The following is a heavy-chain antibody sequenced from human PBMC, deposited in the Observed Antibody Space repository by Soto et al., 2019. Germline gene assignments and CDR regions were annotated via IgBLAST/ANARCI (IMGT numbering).Heavy chain of an antibody. CDR3: ARDSGIAARPRRMDV. V-gene: IGHV3-33*01. CDR1: GFTFSSYG. J-gene: IGHJ6*02. CDR2: IWYDGSNK. Sequence: PGGSLRLSCAASGFTFSSYGMHWVRQAPGKGLEWVAVIWYDGSNKYYADSVKGRFTISRDNSKNTLYLQMNSLRAEDTAVYYCARDSGIAARPRRMDVWGQGTTVTVSS. D-gene: IGHD6-6*01.